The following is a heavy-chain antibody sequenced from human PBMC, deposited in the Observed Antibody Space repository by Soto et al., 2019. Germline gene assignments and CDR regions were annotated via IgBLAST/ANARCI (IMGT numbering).Heavy chain of an antibody. Sequence: QVQLQESGPGLVKPSQTLSLTCTVSGGSISSGGYYWSWIRQHPGKGLEWIGYIYYSGSTYYNPSLKSRVTISVDTSKNQFSLKLSSVTAADTAVYYCARDSSGYYLSLSTDYGMDVWGQGTTVTVSS. D-gene: IGHD3-22*01. CDR3: ARDSSGYYLSLSTDYGMDV. CDR2: IYYSGST. J-gene: IGHJ6*02. CDR1: GGSISSGGYY. V-gene: IGHV4-31*03.